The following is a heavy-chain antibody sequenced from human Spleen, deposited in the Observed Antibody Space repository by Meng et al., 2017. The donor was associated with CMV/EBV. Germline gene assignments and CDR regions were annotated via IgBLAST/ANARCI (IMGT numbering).Heavy chain of an antibody. CDR2: INPSGDSA. CDR3: ARSGLEWPSLEY. J-gene: IGHJ4*02. Sequence: CKASGFTFSTYHMHWVRQAPGQGLEWMGIINPSGDSATYAQKFQGRVTMTRDTSTSTVYMELSSLRSEDTAVYYCARSGLEWPSLEYWGQGTLVTVSS. V-gene: IGHV1-46*01. D-gene: IGHD3-3*01. CDR1: GFTFSTYH.